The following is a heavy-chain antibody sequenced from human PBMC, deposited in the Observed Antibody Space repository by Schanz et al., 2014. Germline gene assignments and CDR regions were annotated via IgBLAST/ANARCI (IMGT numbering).Heavy chain of an antibody. Sequence: QVPLVQSGAEVKKPGSSVKVSCKASGGTFSTYAISWVRQAPGQGLEWMGRIIPIVGRANYAQKFQGRVTLIADRSTSTAYMELSSLRSDDTAIYYCATDYARGGSHYYYSYGMDVWGQGTTVTVSS. D-gene: IGHD3-10*01. CDR3: ATDYARGGSHYYYSYGMDV. V-gene: IGHV1-69*04. CDR2: IIPIVGRA. J-gene: IGHJ6*02. CDR1: GGTFSTYA.